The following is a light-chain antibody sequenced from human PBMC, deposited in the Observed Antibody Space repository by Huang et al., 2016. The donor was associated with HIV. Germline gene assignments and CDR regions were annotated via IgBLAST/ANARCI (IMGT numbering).Light chain of an antibody. CDR2: GAS. V-gene: IGKV3-20*01. J-gene: IGKJ2*03. CDR1: QSVTRNY. Sequence: EIVLTQSPDTLSLSPGERATVSCRASQSVTRNYIAWYQQRPGQAPKLLIYGASTRAHGIPDRFSGSGSGTDFTLTISRLAPEDFAVYYCQQFGSSPPYSFGQGTKLEIK. CDR3: QQFGSSPPYS.